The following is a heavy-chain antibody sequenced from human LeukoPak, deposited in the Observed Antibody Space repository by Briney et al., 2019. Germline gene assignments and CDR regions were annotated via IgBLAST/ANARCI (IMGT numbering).Heavy chain of an antibody. CDR3: ARSPRDSSGWFPPRSFDY. CDR2: ISSSSSYI. Sequence: PSETLSLTCTVSGGSISSGGYYWSWVRQAPGKGLEWVSSISSSSSYIYYADSVKGRFTISRDNAKNSLYLQMNSLRAEDTAVYYCARSPRDSSGWFPPRSFDYWGQGTLVTVSS. D-gene: IGHD6-19*01. J-gene: IGHJ4*02. CDR1: GGSISSGGYY. V-gene: IGHV3-21*01.